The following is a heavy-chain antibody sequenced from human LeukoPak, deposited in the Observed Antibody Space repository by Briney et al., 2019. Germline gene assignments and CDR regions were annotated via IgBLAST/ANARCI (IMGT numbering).Heavy chain of an antibody. CDR2: INPNSGGT. CDR1: GYTFTSYY. CDR3: ASGTSSSYWNYFDY. V-gene: IGHV1-2*02. D-gene: IGHD6-6*01. Sequence: ASVKVSCKASGYTFTSYYMHWVRQAPGQGLEWMGWINPNSGGTNYAQKFQGRVTMTRDTSISTAYMELSRLRSDDTAVYYCASGTSSSYWNYFDYWGQGTLVTVSS. J-gene: IGHJ4*02.